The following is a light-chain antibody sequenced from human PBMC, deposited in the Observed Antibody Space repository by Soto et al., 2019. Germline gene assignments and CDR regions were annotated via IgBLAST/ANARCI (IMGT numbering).Light chain of an antibody. J-gene: IGKJ2*01. V-gene: IGKV1-5*01. CDR2: DAS. Sequence: DIQMTQSPSTLSASVGDRVTITCRASQSISSWLAWYQQKPGKAPKLLIYDASSLESGVPSRFSGSGSGTEVTLTISSLQPDGFATYYCQQYTSYSGYTFGQGTKLEIK. CDR3: QQYTSYSGYT. CDR1: QSISSW.